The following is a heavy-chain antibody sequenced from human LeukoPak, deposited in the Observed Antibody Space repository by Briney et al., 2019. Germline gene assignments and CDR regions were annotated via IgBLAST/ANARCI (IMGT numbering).Heavy chain of an antibody. J-gene: IGHJ4*02. D-gene: IGHD3-22*01. V-gene: IGHV3-33*01. CDR3: ARDGDAYYYVSSGGFDY. CDR2: IWYDGSNK. CDR1: GFTFSSYG. Sequence: GGSLRLSCAASGFTFSSYGMHWVRQAPGKGLEWVAVIWYDGSNKYYADSVKGRFTISRDNSKNTLYLQMNSLRAEDTAVYYCARDGDAYYYVSSGGFDYWGQGTLVTVSS.